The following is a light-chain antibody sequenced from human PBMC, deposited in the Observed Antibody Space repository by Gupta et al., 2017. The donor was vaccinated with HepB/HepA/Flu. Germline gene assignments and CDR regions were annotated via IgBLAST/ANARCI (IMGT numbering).Light chain of an antibody. Sequence: DIVVIQSPDSLAASLRERATLTCTPSQHLLLPSTTKDHLAWYQQKPGQPPKLLIYWASTRESGVPDRFSGSGSGTDFTLTISSLQAEDVAVYYCQQYSSLPRSFGQGTKLEIK. CDR1: QHLLLPSTTKDH. J-gene: IGKJ2*03. CDR2: WAS. V-gene: IGKV4-1*01. CDR3: QQYSSLPRS.